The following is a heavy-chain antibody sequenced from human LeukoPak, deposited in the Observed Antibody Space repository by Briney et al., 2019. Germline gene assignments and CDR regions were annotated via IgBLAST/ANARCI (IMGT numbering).Heavy chain of an antibody. J-gene: IGHJ4*02. CDR1: GYTFTSYG. V-gene: IGHV1-2*02. Sequence: ASVKVSCKASGYTFTSYGISWVRQAPGQGLEWMGWINPNSGGTNYAQKFQGRVTMTRDTSISTAYMELSRLRSDDTAVYYCAREGNQRKFNYGDYDLGYWGQGTLVTVSS. CDR2: INPNSGGT. CDR3: AREGNQRKFNYGDYDLGY. D-gene: IGHD4-17*01.